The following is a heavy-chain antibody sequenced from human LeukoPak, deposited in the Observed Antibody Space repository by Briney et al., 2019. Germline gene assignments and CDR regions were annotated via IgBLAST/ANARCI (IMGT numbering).Heavy chain of an antibody. Sequence: SETLSLTCTVSGGSISSYYWSWIRQPPGKGLEWIGYIYYSGSTNYNPSLKSQVTISVDTSKNQFSLKLSSVTAADTAVYYCARGIAAAGTDFDYWGQGTLVTVSS. CDR3: ARGIAAAGTDFDY. J-gene: IGHJ4*02. D-gene: IGHD6-13*01. CDR1: GGSISSYY. CDR2: IYYSGST. V-gene: IGHV4-59*01.